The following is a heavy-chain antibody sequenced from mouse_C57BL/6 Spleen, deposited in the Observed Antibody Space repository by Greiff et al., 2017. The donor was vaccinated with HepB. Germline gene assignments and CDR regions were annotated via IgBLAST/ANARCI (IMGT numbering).Heavy chain of an antibody. CDR1: GFTFSDYG. V-gene: IGHV5-17*01. CDR2: ISSGSGTI. CDR3: ACSGSSYDFAY. J-gene: IGHJ3*01. D-gene: IGHD1-1*01. Sequence: EVHLVESGGGLVKPGGSLKLSCAASGFTFSDYGMHWVRQAPEKGLEWVAYISSGSGTIYYADTVKGRFTISRDNAKNTLFLQMTSLRSEDTAMYYCACSGSSYDFAYWGQGTLVTVSA.